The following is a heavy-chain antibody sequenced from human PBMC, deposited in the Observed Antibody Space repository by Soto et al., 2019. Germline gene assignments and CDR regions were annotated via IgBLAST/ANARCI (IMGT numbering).Heavy chain of an antibody. CDR3: ARDPEGTIFGVVNSFDP. CDR2: IWYDGSNK. Sequence: GGSLRLSCAASGFTFSSYGMHWVRQAPGKGLEWVAVIWYDGSNKYYADSVKGRFTISRDNSKNTLYLQMNSLRAEDTAVYYCARDPEGTIFGVVNSFDPWGQGTLVTVSS. CDR1: GFTFSSYG. J-gene: IGHJ5*02. V-gene: IGHV3-33*01. D-gene: IGHD3-3*01.